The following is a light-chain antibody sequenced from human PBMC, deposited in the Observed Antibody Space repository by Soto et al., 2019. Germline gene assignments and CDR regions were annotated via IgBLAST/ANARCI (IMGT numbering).Light chain of an antibody. CDR3: QFYGSSLIT. J-gene: IGKJ5*01. Sequence: IVLTQSPGTLSLSPGETATLSCRSSQIIKTFYFGWYQQKPGQSPRLLIYGVYSRATGTPDRFSGSGSGTDLTLTISRLEPEDSAVYYCQFYGSSLITFGQGTRLEIK. CDR1: QIIKTFY. CDR2: GVY. V-gene: IGKV3-20*01.